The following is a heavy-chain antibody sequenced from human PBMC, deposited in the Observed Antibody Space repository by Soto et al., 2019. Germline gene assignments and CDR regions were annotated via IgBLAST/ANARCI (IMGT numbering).Heavy chain of an antibody. J-gene: IGHJ4*01. CDR2: IDSAGTTI. D-gene: IGHD6-13*01. CDR3: ARGPPDYSTSGYVGDY. V-gene: IGHV3-74*01. CDR1: GLFSSYW. Sequence: EVQLVESGGGLVQPGGSLRLSCAASGLFSSYWMHWVRQAPGKGLVWVSRIDSAGTTINYADSVKGRFTLSRDHAQNTLYLQMDSLKGEDMAVYYCARGPPDYSTSGYVGDYLGQGALVTVSS.